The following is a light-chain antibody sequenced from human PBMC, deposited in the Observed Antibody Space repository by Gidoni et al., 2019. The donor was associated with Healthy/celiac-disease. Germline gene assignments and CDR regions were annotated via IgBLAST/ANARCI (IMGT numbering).Light chain of an antibody. V-gene: IGLV7-46*01. J-gene: IGLJ2*01. CDR3: LLSYSGAGAYVV. CDR1: TGAVTSGHY. Sequence: QAVVTQAPSLTVSPGGTVTLTCGSSTGAVTSGHYPYWFQQKPGQAPRTLIYDTSTKHSWTPPRFSGSLLGGKAALTLSGAQPEDDSEYYCLLSYSGAGAYVVFGGGTKLTVL. CDR2: DTS.